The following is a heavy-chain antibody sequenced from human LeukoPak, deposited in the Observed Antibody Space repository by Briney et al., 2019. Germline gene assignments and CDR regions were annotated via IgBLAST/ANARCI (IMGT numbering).Heavy chain of an antibody. CDR2: ISGYTGNT. CDR1: GYTFTNYG. V-gene: IGHV1-18*01. CDR3: ARDAYYYDDGLASHFDY. J-gene: IGHJ4*02. Sequence: GASVKASCKTSGYTFTNYGIGWVRQAPGQGLEWMGWISGYTGNTNFEQRFQGRVTMATDTSTSTAYMELRSLRSDDTAVYYCARDAYYYDDGLASHFDYWGQGTLVTVAS. D-gene: IGHD3-22*01.